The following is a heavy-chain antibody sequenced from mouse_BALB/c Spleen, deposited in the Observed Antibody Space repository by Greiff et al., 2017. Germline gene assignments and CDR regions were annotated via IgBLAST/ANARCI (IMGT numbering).Heavy chain of an antibody. J-gene: IGHJ3*01. Sequence: EVQLHQSGTVLARPGASVKMSCKASGYTFTSYWMHWVKQRPGQGLEWIGAIYPGNSDTSYNQKFKGKAKLTAVTSTSTAYMQLSSLTSVDSAVYFCARSGGSSPWFAYWGQGTLVTVSA. CDR1: GYTFTSYW. CDR3: ARSGGSSPWFAY. CDR2: IYPGNSDT. V-gene: IGHV1-5*01. D-gene: IGHD1-1*01.